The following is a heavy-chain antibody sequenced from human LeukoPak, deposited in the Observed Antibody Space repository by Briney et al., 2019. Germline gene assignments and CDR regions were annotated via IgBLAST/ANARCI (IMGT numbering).Heavy chain of an antibody. CDR2: ISGSGDNT. CDR3: AKGRGTAVTSAASY. J-gene: IGHJ4*02. D-gene: IGHD4-17*01. Sequence: PGGSLRLSCAASGFTFSSYAMSWVRQAPGKGLEWVSSISGSGDNTYYADSVKDRFSTSRDNSKTTVSLQMNSLRAEDTAVYYYAKGRGTAVTSAASYWGQGTLVTVSS. CDR1: GFTFSSYA. V-gene: IGHV3-23*01.